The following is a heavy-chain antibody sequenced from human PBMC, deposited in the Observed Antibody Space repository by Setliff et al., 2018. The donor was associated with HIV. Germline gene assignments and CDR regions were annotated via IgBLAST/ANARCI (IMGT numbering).Heavy chain of an antibody. Sequence: LRLSCAASGFTFSSYAMSWVRQAPGKGLEWVSAISGSGDSTFYADSLKGRFTISRDNSKNTLYLQMNSLRAEDTAVYYCARHAYTQGYYHWGQGALVTVSS. CDR2: ISGSGDST. CDR3: ARHAYTQGYYH. J-gene: IGHJ4*02. V-gene: IGHV3-23*01. D-gene: IGHD3-3*01. CDR1: GFTFSSYA.